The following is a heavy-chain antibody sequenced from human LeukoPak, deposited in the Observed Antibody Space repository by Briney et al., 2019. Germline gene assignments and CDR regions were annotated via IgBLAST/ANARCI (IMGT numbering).Heavy chain of an antibody. J-gene: IGHJ4*02. CDR2: VYYSGST. Sequence: SETLSLTCTVSGGSISSYYWSWIRQPPGKGLEWIGHVYYSGSTNYNPSLKSRVTISLDTSKNQFSLKLNYVTAADTAVYYCASSSYYDILTGYQSYYFDYWGQGALVTVSS. V-gene: IGHV4-59*01. CDR3: ASSSYYDILTGYQSYYFDY. CDR1: GGSISSYY. D-gene: IGHD3-9*01.